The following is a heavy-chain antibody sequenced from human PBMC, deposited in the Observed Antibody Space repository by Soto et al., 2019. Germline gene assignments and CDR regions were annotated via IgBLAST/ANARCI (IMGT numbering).Heavy chain of an antibody. CDR3: ARSRIWDCYYGMDV. D-gene: IGHD2-15*01. J-gene: IGHJ6*02. Sequence: PSETLSLTCTVSGASITSGDYSWNWIRQPPGKGLEWIGYIYHTGTTYYNPSLQSRVTISVDTSMNQFSLKLRSVTAADTAVYYCARSRIWDCYYGMDVWGQGNRVIAPS. V-gene: IGHV4-30-4*01. CDR1: GASITSGDYS. CDR2: IYHTGTT.